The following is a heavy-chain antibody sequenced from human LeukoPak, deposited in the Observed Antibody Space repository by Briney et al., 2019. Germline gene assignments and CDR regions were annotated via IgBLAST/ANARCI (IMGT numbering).Heavy chain of an antibody. D-gene: IGHD5-18*01. CDR3: AKDLNSYGYYYYGMDV. V-gene: IGHV3-23*01. CDR1: GFTLSSYA. CDR2: ISGSGGST. J-gene: IGHJ6*02. Sequence: GGSLRLSCAASGFTLSSYAMSWVRQAPGKGLEWVSRISGSGGSTYYADSVKGRFTISRDNSKNTLYLQMNSLRAEDTAVHYCAKDLNSYGYYYYGMDVWGQGTTVTVSS.